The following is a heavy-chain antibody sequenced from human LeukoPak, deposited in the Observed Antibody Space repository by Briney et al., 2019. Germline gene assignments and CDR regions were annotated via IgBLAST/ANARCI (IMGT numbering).Heavy chain of an antibody. D-gene: IGHD3-10*01. V-gene: IGHV1-8*02. CDR1: GYTFTSYG. J-gene: IGHJ6*03. CDR2: MNPNSGNT. Sequence: ASVKVSCKASGYTFTSYGISWVRQAPGQGLEWMGWMNPNSGNTGYAQKFQGRVTMTRNTSISTAYMELSSLRSEDTAVYYCARVGGSGSRYYYYYYMDVWGKGTTVTISS. CDR3: ARVGGSGSRYYYYYYMDV.